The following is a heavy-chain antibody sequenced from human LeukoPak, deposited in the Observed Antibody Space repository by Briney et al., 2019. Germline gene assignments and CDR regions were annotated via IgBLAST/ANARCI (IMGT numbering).Heavy chain of an antibody. Sequence: PSETLSLTCTVSGGSISSSSYYWGWIRQPPGKGLEWIGSIYYSGSTYYNPSLKSRVTISVDTSKNQFSLKLSSVTAADTAVYYCARGLVYDYVVGDWGQGTLVTVSS. CDR2: IYYSGST. CDR3: ARGLVYDYVVGD. CDR1: GGSISSSSYY. V-gene: IGHV4-39*07. J-gene: IGHJ4*02. D-gene: IGHD3-16*01.